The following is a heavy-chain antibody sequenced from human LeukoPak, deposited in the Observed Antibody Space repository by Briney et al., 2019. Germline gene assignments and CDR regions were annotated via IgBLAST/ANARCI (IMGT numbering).Heavy chain of an antibody. CDR1: GGSISICY. CDR2: IYYSGST. V-gene: IGHV4-59*01. J-gene: IGHJ4*02. Sequence: SETLSLTGTVSGGSISICYWSWIRQPPGKGLEWIGNIYYSGSTNYKPSLKGRVTISLNTSKNQFSLKLSSVTAADTAVYYCAREAHSRHGGYGHYFDYWGQGSLVTVSS. CDR3: AREAHSRHGGYGHYFDY. D-gene: IGHD5-12*01.